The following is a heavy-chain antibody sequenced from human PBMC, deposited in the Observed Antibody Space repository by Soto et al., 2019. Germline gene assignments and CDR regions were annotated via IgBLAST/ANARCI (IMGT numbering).Heavy chain of an antibody. J-gene: IGHJ6*02. CDR2: IYYSGST. D-gene: IGHD6-6*01. CDR3: ARGYSSSSYYYYYGMDV. Sequence: SSETLSLTCTVSGGSISSYYWSWIRQPPGKGLEWIGYIYYSGSTNYNPSLKSRVTISVDTSKNQFSLKLSSVTAADTAVYYCARGYSSSSYYYYYGMDVWGQGTTVTVSS. CDR1: GGSISSYY. V-gene: IGHV4-59*01.